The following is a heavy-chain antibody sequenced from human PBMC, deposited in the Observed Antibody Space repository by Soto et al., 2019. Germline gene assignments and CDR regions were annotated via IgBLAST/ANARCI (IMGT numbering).Heavy chain of an antibody. V-gene: IGHV4-59*01. D-gene: IGHD2-21*01. CDR3: ALFSPPRKSYDSNPGWFDP. Sequence: PSETLSLTCTVSGGSLNSYYWTWIRQSPGKGLEKIGYVSSTGSTNYNPSIKNRLTMSLDTSTNKFSLSLTSVTAADAALYFCALFSPPRKSYDSNPGWFDPWGQGIMVTV. CDR1: GGSLNSYY. J-gene: IGHJ5*02. CDR2: VSSTGST.